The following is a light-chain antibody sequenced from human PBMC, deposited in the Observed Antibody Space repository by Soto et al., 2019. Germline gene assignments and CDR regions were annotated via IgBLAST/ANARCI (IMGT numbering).Light chain of an antibody. V-gene: IGLV2-14*01. CDR3: SSYTTSSTLV. J-gene: IGLJ3*02. CDR1: SSDIGGYNY. CDR2: EVS. Sequence: QSVLTQPASVSGSLGQSITISCTGTSSDIGGYNYVSWYQQHPGQAPKLLIYEVSTRPSGVSNRFSGSKSGNTASLTISGLQAEDEADYHCSSYTTSSTLVLGGGTKLTVL.